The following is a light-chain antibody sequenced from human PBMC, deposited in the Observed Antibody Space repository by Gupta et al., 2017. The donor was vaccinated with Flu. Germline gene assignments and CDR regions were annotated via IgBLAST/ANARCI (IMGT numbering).Light chain of an antibody. Sequence: EIVLTQSPATLSLSPGERATLSCRASQSVSSYLAWYQQKPGQAPRLLIYDASNRATGIPARFSGSGSGTDFTLTISSLAPEDFAVYYCQQRSTRFTFGPGTKVDIK. V-gene: IGKV3-11*01. J-gene: IGKJ3*01. CDR3: QQRSTRFT. CDR1: QSVSSY. CDR2: DAS.